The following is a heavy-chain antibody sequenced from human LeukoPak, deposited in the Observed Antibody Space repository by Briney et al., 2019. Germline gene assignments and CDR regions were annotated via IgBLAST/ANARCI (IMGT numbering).Heavy chain of an antibody. CDR1: GYTFTSYY. D-gene: IGHD3-10*01. Sequence: ASVKVSCKASGYTFTSYYMHWVRQAPGQGLEWMGIINPSGGSTSYAQKFKGRVTMTRDMSTSTVYMELSSLRSEDTAVYYCARGGLTGYGSGSYAYYFDYWGQGTLVTVSS. CDR2: INPSGGST. V-gene: IGHV1-46*01. CDR3: ARGGLTGYGSGSYAYYFDY. J-gene: IGHJ4*02.